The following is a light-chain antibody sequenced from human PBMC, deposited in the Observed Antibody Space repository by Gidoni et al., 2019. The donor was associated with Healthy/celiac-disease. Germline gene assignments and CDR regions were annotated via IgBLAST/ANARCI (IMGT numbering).Light chain of an antibody. CDR2: KDS. Sequence: SYQLTLPPPVSVSPGQTASITCSGDKSGDKYACWYQQRPGQSPVLVIYKDSKRPAGTPARFSGSNTGNTATMTISGTQAMDEADYYCQAWDSSTAEFGGGTKLTVL. V-gene: IGLV3-1*01. J-gene: IGLJ2*01. CDR1: KSGDKY. CDR3: QAWDSSTAE.